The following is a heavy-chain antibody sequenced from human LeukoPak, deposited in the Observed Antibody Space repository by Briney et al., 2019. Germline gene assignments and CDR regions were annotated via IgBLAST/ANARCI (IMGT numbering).Heavy chain of an antibody. D-gene: IGHD1-26*01. CDR1: GVSINSHY. Sequence: SETLSLTCTVSGVSINSHYLNWIRQPPGKGLEWIGTVYHSGGTFYNPSLESRVTISVDTSKNQFSLKLTSVTAADTAVYYCARGRTYYRGGSWGQGTLVTVSS. CDR3: ARGRTYYRGGS. CDR2: VYHSGGT. J-gene: IGHJ5*02. V-gene: IGHV4-38-2*02.